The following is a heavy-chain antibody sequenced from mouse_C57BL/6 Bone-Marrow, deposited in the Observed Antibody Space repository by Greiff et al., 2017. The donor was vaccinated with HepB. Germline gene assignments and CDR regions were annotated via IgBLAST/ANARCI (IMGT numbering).Heavy chain of an antibody. CDR2: FHPYNDDT. CDR1: GYTFTTYP. D-gene: IGHD2-3*01. Sequence: QVQLQQSGAELVKPGASVKMSCKASGYTFTTYPIEWMKQNHGKSLEWIGNFHPYNDDTKYNEKFKGKATLTVEKSSSTVYLELSRLTSDDSAVYYCARKGGRYYDGYYVWYFDVWGTGTTVTVSS. CDR3: ARKGGRYYDGYYVWYFDV. J-gene: IGHJ1*03. V-gene: IGHV1-47*01.